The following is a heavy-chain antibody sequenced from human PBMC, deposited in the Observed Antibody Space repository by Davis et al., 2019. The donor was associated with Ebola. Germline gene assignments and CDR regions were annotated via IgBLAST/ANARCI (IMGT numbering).Heavy chain of an antibody. Sequence: GGSLRLSCAASGFTFSSYAMSWVRQAPGKGLQWVSSISGSGSSTYYADSVKGRFTISRDNSKNTLHLLMESLRSEDTAVYYCASVRITIFGELGMDVWGQGTTVTVS. CDR1: GFTFSSYA. J-gene: IGHJ6*02. CDR2: ISGSGSST. D-gene: IGHD3-3*01. V-gene: IGHV3-23*01. CDR3: ASVRITIFGELGMDV.